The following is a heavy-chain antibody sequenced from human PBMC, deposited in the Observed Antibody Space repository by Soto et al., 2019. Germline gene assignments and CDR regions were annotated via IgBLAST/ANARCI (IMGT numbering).Heavy chain of an antibody. CDR2: IKSKTDGGTI. Sequence: PGGSLRLSCAASVFTFSNAWMTWVRQAPGKGLEWVGRIKSKTDGGTIDYAAPVKGRFTVSRDDSETTLYLQMNSLRAEDTAVYYCATRSSLRPFDIWGQGTMVTVSS. V-gene: IGHV3-15*05. J-gene: IGHJ3*02. CDR3: ATRSSLRPFDI. D-gene: IGHD1-26*01. CDR1: VFTFSNAW.